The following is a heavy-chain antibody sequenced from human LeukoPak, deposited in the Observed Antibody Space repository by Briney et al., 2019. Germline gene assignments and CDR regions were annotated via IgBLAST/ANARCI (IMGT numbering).Heavy chain of an antibody. CDR3: ARDGVFRSIAVAGLDY. CDR1: GFTFSSYA. CDR2: ISYDGSNK. V-gene: IGHV3-30-3*01. D-gene: IGHD6-19*01. Sequence: PGRSLRLSCAASGFTFSSYAMHWVRQAPGKGLEWVAVISYDGSNKYYADSVKGRFTISRDNSKNTLYLQMNSLRAEDTAVYHCARDGVFRSIAVAGLDYWGQGTLVTVSS. J-gene: IGHJ4*02.